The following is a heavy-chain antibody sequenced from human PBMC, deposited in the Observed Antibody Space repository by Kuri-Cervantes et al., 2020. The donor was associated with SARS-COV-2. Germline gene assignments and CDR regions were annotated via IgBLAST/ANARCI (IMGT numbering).Heavy chain of an antibody. Sequence: GGSLRLSCAASGFTFSDYYMSWIRQAPGKGLEWVSGISWNSGSIGYADSVKGRFTISRDNAKNSLYLQMNSLRAEDTALYYCAKDIAYYYGLDVWGKGTTVTVSS. V-gene: IGHV3-9*01. CDR3: AKDIAYYYGLDV. CDR1: GFTFSDYY. CDR2: ISWNSGSI. J-gene: IGHJ6*04.